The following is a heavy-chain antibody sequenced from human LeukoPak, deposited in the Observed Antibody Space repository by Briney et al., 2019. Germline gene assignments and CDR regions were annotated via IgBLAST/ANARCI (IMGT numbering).Heavy chain of an antibody. Sequence: GGSLRLFCAASGFIYSSYAMSWVRQAPGKGLEWVSAISGSGGSTYYADSVKRRFTISRDNSKNTLYLQMNSLRAENTAVYYCAKEPIYGDYDAFDIWGQGAMVTVSS. CDR2: ISGSGGST. CDR1: GFIYSSYA. V-gene: IGHV3-23*01. CDR3: AKEPIYGDYDAFDI. J-gene: IGHJ3*02. D-gene: IGHD4-17*01.